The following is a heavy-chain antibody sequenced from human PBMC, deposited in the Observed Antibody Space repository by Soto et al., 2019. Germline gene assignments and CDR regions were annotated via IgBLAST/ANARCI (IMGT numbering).Heavy chain of an antibody. CDR1: GGSISSYY. V-gene: IGHV4-59*08. CDR2: IYYSGST. CDR3: ARQVVKGRLYYYYYGMDV. Sequence: SETLSLTCTVSGGSISSYYWSWIRQPPGKGLEWIGYIYYSGSTNYNPSLKSRVTISVDTSKNQFSLKLSSVTAADTAVYYCARQVVKGRLYYYYYGMDVWGQGTTVTVSS. J-gene: IGHJ6*02. D-gene: IGHD2-15*01.